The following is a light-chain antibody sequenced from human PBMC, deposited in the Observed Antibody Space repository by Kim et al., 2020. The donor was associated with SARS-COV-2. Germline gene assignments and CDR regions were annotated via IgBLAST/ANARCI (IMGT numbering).Light chain of an antibody. Sequence: PSASGTPGQRVTISCSGGNSNIGANTVNWYQQFPGTAPKLLIYANDRRPSGVPDRFSVSQSGTSASLAISGLQSEDEADYYCATWDDSLNAWVFGGGTQLTVL. CDR3: ATWDDSLNAWV. CDR2: AND. V-gene: IGLV1-44*01. J-gene: IGLJ3*02. CDR1: NSNIGANT.